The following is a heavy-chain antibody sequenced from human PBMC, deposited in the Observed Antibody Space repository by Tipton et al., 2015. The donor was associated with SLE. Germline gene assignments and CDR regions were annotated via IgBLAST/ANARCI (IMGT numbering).Heavy chain of an antibody. Sequence: TLSLTCTVSGGSISGYYWSWIRQPPGKGLEWIAYISYSGDTKYNPSLKSRVTISVDTSKNQFSLKLSSVTAADTAVYYCARGGTVFGVVLNWFDPWGQGTLVTVSS. CDR2: ISYSGDT. D-gene: IGHD3-3*01. CDR1: GGSISGYY. V-gene: IGHV4-59*01. J-gene: IGHJ5*02. CDR3: ARGGTVFGVVLNWFDP.